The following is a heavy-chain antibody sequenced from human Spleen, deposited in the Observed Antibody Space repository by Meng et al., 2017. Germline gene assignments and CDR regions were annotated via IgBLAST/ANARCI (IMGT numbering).Heavy chain of an antibody. CDR3: ARDLMGANDY. CDR1: GYAFTGCV. J-gene: IGHJ4*02. V-gene: IGHV1-3*01. CDR2: INAGNGDT. Sequence: ASVKVSCKASGYAFTGCVMHWVRQAPGQGLEWMAYINAGNGDTKYSQKFQGRVTVTRDTSASTAYMELSSLRSEDTAMYYCARDLMGANDYWGQGTLVTVSS. D-gene: IGHD3-10*01.